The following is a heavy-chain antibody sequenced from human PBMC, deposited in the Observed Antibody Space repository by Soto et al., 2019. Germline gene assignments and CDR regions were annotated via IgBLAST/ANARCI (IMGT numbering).Heavy chain of an antibody. CDR1: GVSISSAGYY. D-gene: IGHD3-10*01. Sequence: QVRLQESGPGLVRPSETLSLTCTASGVSISSAGYYWSWIRHHPGKGLEWIGTTFYSASTYYNPSLKSATSISVDTSKNRFARNLSSVTAADTAVYYCASPSMLRGVIAFDQWGPGIQVTVSS. CDR3: ASPSMLRGVIAFDQ. CDR2: TFYSAST. V-gene: IGHV4-31*01. J-gene: IGHJ4*02.